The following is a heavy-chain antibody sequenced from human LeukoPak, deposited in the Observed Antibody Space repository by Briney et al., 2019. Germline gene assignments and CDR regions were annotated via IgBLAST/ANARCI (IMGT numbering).Heavy chain of an antibody. CDR2: IWCDGSNK. Sequence: GRSLRLSCAASGFTFSSYGMHWVRQAPGKGLEWVAVIWCDGSNKYYGDSVKGRFTISRGNSKKTLYLQMNSLRVEDTAVYYCARGDGYNDAEYLQHWGQGTLVTVS. J-gene: IGHJ1*01. CDR1: GFTFSSYG. V-gene: IGHV3-33*01. D-gene: IGHD5-24*01. CDR3: ARGDGYNDAEYLQH.